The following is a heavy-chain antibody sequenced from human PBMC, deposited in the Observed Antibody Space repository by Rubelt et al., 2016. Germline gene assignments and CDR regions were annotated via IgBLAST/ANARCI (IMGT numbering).Heavy chain of an antibody. CDR1: GGSISSYY. Sequence: QVQLQESGPGLVKPSETLSLTCTVSGGSISSYYWSWIRQPPGKGLEWIGYIYYSGSTNYNPSLKSRVTISVDTSKNQFSLKLSSVTAAETAVYYCARAFSSSWHYYFDYWGQGTLVTVSS. V-gene: IGHV4-59*12. D-gene: IGHD6-13*01. CDR2: IYYSGST. J-gene: IGHJ4*02. CDR3: ARAFSSSWHYYFDY.